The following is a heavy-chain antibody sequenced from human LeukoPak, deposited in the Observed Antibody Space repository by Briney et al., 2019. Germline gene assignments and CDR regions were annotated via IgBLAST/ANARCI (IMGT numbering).Heavy chain of an antibody. CDR2: IHYSGTT. J-gene: IGHJ4*02. V-gene: IGHV4-59*08. CDR1: GGSISTYY. Sequence: SETLSLTCTVSGGSISTYYWSWIRQPPGKGLEWIGYIHYSGTTNYNPSLKNRVTISLDTSKNQFSLNLSSVTAADTAVYYCARMGGYSGYATHWGQGTQVTVSS. D-gene: IGHD5-12*01. CDR3: ARMGGYSGYATH.